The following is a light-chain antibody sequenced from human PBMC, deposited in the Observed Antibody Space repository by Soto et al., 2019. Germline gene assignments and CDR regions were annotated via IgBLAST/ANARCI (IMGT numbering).Light chain of an antibody. CDR3: QQDNDWPPYT. Sequence: EIVMTQSPATLSVSPGERATLSCRASQSVSSNLAWYQQKPGQAPRLLIYGASTRATGIPARFSGSGSGTEFTLTLSSLQSEDFAVYYCQQDNDWPPYTFGQGNKLEIK. V-gene: IGKV3-15*01. J-gene: IGKJ2*01. CDR2: GAS. CDR1: QSVSSN.